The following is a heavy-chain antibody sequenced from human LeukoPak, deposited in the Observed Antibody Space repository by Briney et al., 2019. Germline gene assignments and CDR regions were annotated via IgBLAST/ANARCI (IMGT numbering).Heavy chain of an antibody. CDR2: ISSSSSYI. CDR3: ARDRDTAQTFDY. Sequence: GGSLRLSCAASGFTFSSYSMNWVRQAPGKGLEWASSISSSSSYIYYADSVKGRFTISRDNAKNSLYLQMNSLRAEDTAVYYCARDRDTAQTFDYWGQGTLVTVFS. D-gene: IGHD5-18*01. J-gene: IGHJ4*02. CDR1: GFTFSSYS. V-gene: IGHV3-21*01.